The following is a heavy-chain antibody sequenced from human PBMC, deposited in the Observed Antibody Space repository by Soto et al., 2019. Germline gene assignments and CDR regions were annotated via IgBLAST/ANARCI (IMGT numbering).Heavy chain of an antibody. CDR2: IYYSGST. CDR3: ARRLRGYSYGRPDYYYYYMDV. D-gene: IGHD5-18*01. CDR1: GGSISSGGYY. V-gene: IGHV4-31*03. Sequence: SSETLSLTCTVSGGSISSGGYYWSWIRQHPGKGLEWIGYIYYSGSTYYNQSLKSRVTISVDTSKNQFSLKLSSVTAADTAVYYCARRLRGYSYGRPDYYYYYMDVWGKGTTVTVSS. J-gene: IGHJ6*03.